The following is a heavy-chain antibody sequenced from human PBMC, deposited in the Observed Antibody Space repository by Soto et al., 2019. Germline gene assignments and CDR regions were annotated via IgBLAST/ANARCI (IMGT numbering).Heavy chain of an antibody. D-gene: IGHD2-2*01. CDR1: GYTFTSYD. Sequence: ASVNASWKAAGYTFTSYDINWVRQATGQGLEWMGWMNPNSGNTGYAQKFQGRVTMTRNTSISTAYMELSSLRSEDTAVYYCARESSCSSTSCYSNWFDPWGQGTLVTVSS. CDR3: ARESSCSSTSCYSNWFDP. J-gene: IGHJ5*02. V-gene: IGHV1-8*01. CDR2: MNPNSGNT.